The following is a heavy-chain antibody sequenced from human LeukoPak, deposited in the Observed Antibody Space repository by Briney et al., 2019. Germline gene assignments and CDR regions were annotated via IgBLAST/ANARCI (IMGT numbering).Heavy chain of an antibody. D-gene: IGHD3-10*01. Sequence: ASVKVSCKASGYTFTSYDINWVRQATGQGLEWMGWMNPNSGNTGYAQKFQGRVTITRNTSISTAYMELSSLRSEDTAVYYCARDIEDMVRGVIVDHDAFDIWGQGTMVTVSS. CDR2: MNPNSGNT. CDR1: GYTFTSYD. CDR3: ARDIEDMVRGVIVDHDAFDI. J-gene: IGHJ3*02. V-gene: IGHV1-8*03.